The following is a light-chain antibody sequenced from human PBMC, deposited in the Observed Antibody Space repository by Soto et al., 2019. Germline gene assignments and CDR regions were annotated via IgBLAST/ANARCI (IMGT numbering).Light chain of an antibody. CDR3: SSHAGANKLV. J-gene: IGLJ2*01. CDR2: EVS. CDR1: SSDVGGYNY. V-gene: IGLV2-8*01. Sequence: QSALTQPPSASGSPGQSVTMSCTGTSSDVGGYNYVSWYQQHPGKAPKLIIYEVSKRPSGVPDRFSGSKSGNTASLTVSGLQAEDEADYHCSSHAGANKLVFGGGTQLTVL.